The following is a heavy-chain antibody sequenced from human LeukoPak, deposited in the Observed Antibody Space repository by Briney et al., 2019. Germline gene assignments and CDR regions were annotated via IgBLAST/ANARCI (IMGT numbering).Heavy chain of an antibody. V-gene: IGHV3-74*01. J-gene: IGHJ4*02. CDR3: ARVPNTVPTPGFDS. CDR2: ISGDGSTT. Sequence: GGSLRLSCAASGFTFSTSWMHWVRQVPGKGLVWVSRISGDGSTTSYADSVKGRFTISRDNAKNTLYLQMNSLRAEDTAVYYCARVPNTVPTPGFDSWGQGTLVTVSS. D-gene: IGHD4-17*01. CDR1: GFTFSTSW.